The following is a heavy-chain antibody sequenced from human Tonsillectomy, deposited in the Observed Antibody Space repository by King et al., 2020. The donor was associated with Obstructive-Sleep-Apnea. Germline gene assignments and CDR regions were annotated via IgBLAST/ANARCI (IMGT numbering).Heavy chain of an antibody. Sequence: VQLVESGGALVKPGGSLRLSCAASGFTFSDYYMSWIRQAQGKGLEWVSYISSSSSYTNYADSVKGRFTISRDNATNSLYLQMNSLRAEDTAVYYCARDGSGYDSYNWFDPWGQGTLVTVSS. CDR3: ARDGSGYDSYNWFDP. CDR2: ISSSSSYT. J-gene: IGHJ5*02. CDR1: GFTFSDYY. D-gene: IGHD5-12*01. V-gene: IGHV3-11*06.